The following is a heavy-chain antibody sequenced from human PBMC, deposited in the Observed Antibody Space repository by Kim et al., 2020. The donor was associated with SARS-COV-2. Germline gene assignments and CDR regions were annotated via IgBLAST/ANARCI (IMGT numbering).Heavy chain of an antibody. CDR2: IYYSGST. CDR3: ARVPILAYYFDY. Sequence: SETLSLTCTVSGGSISSGGYYWSWIRQHPGKGLEWIGYIYYSGSTYYNPSLKSRVTISVDTSKNQFSLKLSSVTAADTAVYYCARVPILAYYFDYWGQGTLVTVSS. D-gene: IGHD2-15*01. V-gene: IGHV4-31*03. J-gene: IGHJ4*02. CDR1: GGSISSGGYY.